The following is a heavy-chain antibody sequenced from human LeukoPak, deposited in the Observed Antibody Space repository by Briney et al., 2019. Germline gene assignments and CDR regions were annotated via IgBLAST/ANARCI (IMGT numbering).Heavy chain of an antibody. Sequence: PGGSLRLSCAASGFTFSSYSMNWVRQAPGKGLEWVSSISSSGSNIYYADSVKGRFTISRDNAKNSLYLQMKSLRAEDTGVYYCARDTGYSGYDRGTHWGQGTLVTVSS. CDR1: GFTFSSYS. V-gene: IGHV3-21*01. D-gene: IGHD5-12*01. J-gene: IGHJ4*02. CDR3: ARDTGYSGYDRGTH. CDR2: ISSSGSNI.